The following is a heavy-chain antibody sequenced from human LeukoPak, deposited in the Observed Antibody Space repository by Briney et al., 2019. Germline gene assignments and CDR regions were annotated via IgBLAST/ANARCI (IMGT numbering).Heavy chain of an antibody. D-gene: IGHD3-16*01. J-gene: IGHJ4*02. V-gene: IGHV3-21*01. Sequence: GGSLRLSCAASGFTFSSYSMNWVRQAPGKGLEWVSSISSSSSYIYYADSVKGRFTISRDNAKNSLYLQMNSLRAEDTAVYYCAAAPHQGGPRFGYWGQGTLVTVSS. CDR2: ISSSSSYI. CDR1: GFTFSSYS. CDR3: AAAPHQGGPRFGY.